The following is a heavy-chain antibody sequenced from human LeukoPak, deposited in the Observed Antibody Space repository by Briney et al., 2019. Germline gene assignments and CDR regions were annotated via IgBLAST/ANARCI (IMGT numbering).Heavy chain of an antibody. D-gene: IGHD2-15*01. Sequence: SETLSLTCTVSGGSISSYYWSWIRQPAGKGLEWIGRIYTSGSTNYNPSLKSRVTMSVDTSKNQFSLKLSSVTAADTAVYYCARPVYCSVTTCTGPLHIWGQGTMVTVSS. CDR2: IYTSGST. J-gene: IGHJ3*02. V-gene: IGHV4-4*07. CDR3: ARPVYCSVTTCTGPLHI. CDR1: GGSISSYY.